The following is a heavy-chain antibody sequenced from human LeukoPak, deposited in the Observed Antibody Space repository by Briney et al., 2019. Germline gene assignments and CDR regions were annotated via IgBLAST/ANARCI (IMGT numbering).Heavy chain of an antibody. J-gene: IGHJ6*04. CDR3: ARDDAPDIVVVPAAMRRGDYYYGMDV. CDR2: IISSSSYI. V-gene: IGHV3-21*01. Sequence: GGSLRLSCAASGFTFSSYSMNWVRQAPGKGLEWVSSIISSSSYIYYTDSVKGRFTISRDNAKNSLYLQMNSLRAEDTAVYYCARDDAPDIVVVPAAMRRGDYYYGMDVWGKGTTVTVSS. D-gene: IGHD2-2*01. CDR1: GFTFSSYS.